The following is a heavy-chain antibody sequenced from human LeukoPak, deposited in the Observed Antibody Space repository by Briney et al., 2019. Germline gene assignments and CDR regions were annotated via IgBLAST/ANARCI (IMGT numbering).Heavy chain of an antibody. CDR2: ITTAGNVI. CDR1: GFTFSTYN. Sequence: GGSLRLSCAASGFTFSTYNMHWVRQAPGKGLEWISYITTAGNVIFYADSVKGRFTISRDEAKNSLYLQMDSLRAEDTASYYCARGGLYYDTSAYYYMNYWGQGTLVTVSP. V-gene: IGHV3-48*01. D-gene: IGHD3-22*01. J-gene: IGHJ4*02. CDR3: ARGGLYYDTSAYYYMNY.